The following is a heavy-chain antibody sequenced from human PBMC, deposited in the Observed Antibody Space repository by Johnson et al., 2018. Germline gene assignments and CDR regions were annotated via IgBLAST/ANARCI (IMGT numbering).Heavy chain of an antibody. J-gene: IGHJ2*01. CDR3: ARGGYYDNTDPLLDFDL. CDR2: MNPNSGNT. D-gene: IGHD3-22*01. CDR1: GYTFTSYD. V-gene: IGHV1-8*01. Sequence: QVQLVQSGAEVKKPGASVKVSCKASGYTFTSYDINWVRQATGQGLEWMGWMNPNSGNTGYAQKFHGRVTLTRNTSISTAHMELSSLTSEDTAVYYCARGGYYDNTDPLLDFDLRGRGTPVTVAS.